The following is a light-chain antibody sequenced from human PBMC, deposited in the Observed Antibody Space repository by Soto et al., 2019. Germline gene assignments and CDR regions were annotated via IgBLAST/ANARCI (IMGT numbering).Light chain of an antibody. Sequence: DILMTQSPATVSVSLGDSVSLSCRANESISNNLAWYQQKPGQPPRLLIYSASTRAPGIPARVSGGGSGTQFSLTISSLQSEDFALYYCHQYNEWPRGTFGPGTKVDI. J-gene: IGKJ1*01. V-gene: IGKV3D-15*01. CDR3: HQYNEWPRGT. CDR2: SAS. CDR1: ESISNN.